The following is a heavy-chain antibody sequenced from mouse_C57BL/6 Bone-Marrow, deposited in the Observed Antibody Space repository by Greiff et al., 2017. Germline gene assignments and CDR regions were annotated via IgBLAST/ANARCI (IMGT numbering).Heavy chain of an antibody. Sequence: VQLQESGPGLVAPSQTLSITCTVSGFSLTSYAISWVRQPPGKGLEWLGVIWTGGGTNYNSALNSRLNISKDNSKRQVFLKMNSLQTDDTARYYCARAGGIYYGNYAWFAYWGQGTLVTVSA. CDR3: ARAGGIYYGNYAWFAY. CDR2: IWTGGGT. V-gene: IGHV2-9-1*01. D-gene: IGHD2-1*01. CDR1: GFSLTSYA. J-gene: IGHJ3*01.